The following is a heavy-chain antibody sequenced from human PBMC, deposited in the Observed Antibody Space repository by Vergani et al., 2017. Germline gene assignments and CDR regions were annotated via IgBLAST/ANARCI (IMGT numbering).Heavy chain of an antibody. V-gene: IGHV3-30*19. CDR1: GFPFSSYG. D-gene: IGHD3-10*01. Sequence: QVPLVESGGGVVQPGRSLRLSCAASGFPFSSYGMHWVRQAPGKGLEWVAVIWYDGSNKYYADSVKGRFNISRDNSKNTLYLQMNSLRAEDTAVYYCARDFLGEELWSLMDVWGQGTTVTVSS. CDR2: IWYDGSNK. CDR3: ARDFLGEELWSLMDV. J-gene: IGHJ6*02.